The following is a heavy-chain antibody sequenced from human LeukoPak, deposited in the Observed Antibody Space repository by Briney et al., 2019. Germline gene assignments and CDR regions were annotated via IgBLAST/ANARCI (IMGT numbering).Heavy chain of an antibody. J-gene: IGHJ4*02. CDR3: AKTTAGNSSGRYPGWPVDY. CDR2: ISGSGGDT. CDR1: GFTFRNYA. D-gene: IGHD6-19*01. V-gene: IGHV3-23*01. Sequence: QLGGSLRLSCAASGFTFRNYAIYWVRQAPGKGLEWVSGISGSGGDTYFADSVKGRFTISRDHSKNTVFLQMDSLRAEDTAVYYCAKTTAGNSSGRYPGWPVDYWGQGTLVTVSS.